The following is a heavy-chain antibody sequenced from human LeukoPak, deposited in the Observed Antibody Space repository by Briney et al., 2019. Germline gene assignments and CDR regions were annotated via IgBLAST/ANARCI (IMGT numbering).Heavy chain of an antibody. CDR3: ARGEGTTAPPGDY. CDR1: GYTFTSYG. D-gene: IGHD1-14*01. CDR2: ISAYNGNT. J-gene: IGHJ4*02. V-gene: IGHV1-18*01. Sequence: ASVKVSCKASGYTFTSYGFSWVRQAPGQGLEWMGWISAYNGNTNYAQKFQGRVTMTTDTSTSKAYMELRSLRFDDTAVYYCARGEGTTAPPGDYWGQGTLVTVSS.